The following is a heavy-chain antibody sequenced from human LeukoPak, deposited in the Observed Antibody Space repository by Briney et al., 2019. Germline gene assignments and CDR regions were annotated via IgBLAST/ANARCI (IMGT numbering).Heavy chain of an antibody. CDR3: AKDILWSPDY. D-gene: IGHD3-10*01. V-gene: IGHV3-30*02. J-gene: IGHJ4*02. CDR1: GFTFSSYG. Sequence: SGGSLRLSCSASGFTFSSYGMHWVRQAPGKGLEWVSFIRYDGSNKYYGDSVKGRFTISRDNSKNTLYLQMNSLRAEDAAVYYCAKDILWSPDYWGQGTLVTVSS. CDR2: IRYDGSNK.